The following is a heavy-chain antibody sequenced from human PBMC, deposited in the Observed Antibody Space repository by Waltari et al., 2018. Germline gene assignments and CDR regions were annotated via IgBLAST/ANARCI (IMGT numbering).Heavy chain of an antibody. V-gene: IGHV5-51*01. CDR3: ARHVGGYCRSGTCYSDS. CDR2: IYPGDSDT. CDR1: GYGFTSHW. J-gene: IGHJ4*02. D-gene: IGHD2-15*01. Sequence: EVQLVQSGAEVKKPGESLKISCKGSGYGFTSHWIAWVRQMPGKGLEGMGIIYPGDSDTRYSPSFQGQVTISVDKSISTAYLQWSSLEASDTAMYYCARHVGGYCRSGTCYSDSWGQGTLVTVSS.